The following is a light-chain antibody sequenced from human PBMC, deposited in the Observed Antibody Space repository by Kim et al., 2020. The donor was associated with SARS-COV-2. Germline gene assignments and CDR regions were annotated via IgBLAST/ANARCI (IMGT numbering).Light chain of an antibody. CDR2: DDR. Sequence: SYELTQSPSVSVAPGKTATITCGGNNIGSKSVQWYQQKPGQAPVLVIYDDRDRPSGIPERFSGSNSGNTATLTISRVEAGDEADYFCQVWDTPSDHYVFATGTKVTVL. V-gene: IGLV3-21*04. CDR3: QVWDTPSDHYV. J-gene: IGLJ1*01. CDR1: NIGSKS.